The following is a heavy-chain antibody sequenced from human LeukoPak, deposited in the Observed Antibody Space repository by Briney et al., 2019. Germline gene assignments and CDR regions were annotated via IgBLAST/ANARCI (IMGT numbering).Heavy chain of an antibody. CDR2: VSKYSGNA. Sequence: GSVRVSCKASGYTFTGQYLHWVRQAPGQGLEWMGWVSKYSGNADYAPKLQGRVSMTTDTSTRTAYMELRSLRPDDTAVYFCAREDDRSFGAYDCWGQGTAVTVSS. D-gene: IGHD4-17*01. CDR3: AREDDRSFGAYDC. J-gene: IGHJ4*02. V-gene: IGHV1-18*01. CDR1: GYTFTGQY.